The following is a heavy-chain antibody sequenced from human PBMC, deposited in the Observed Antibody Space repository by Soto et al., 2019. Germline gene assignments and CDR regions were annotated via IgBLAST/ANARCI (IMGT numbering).Heavy chain of an antibody. J-gene: IGHJ5*02. CDR1: GYTFTGYY. CDR3: ARAYHPTRSRVVVVPAAHYWFDP. CDR2: INPNSGGT. V-gene: IGHV1-2*02. Sequence: QVQLVQSGAEVKKPGASVKVSCKASGYTFTGYYMHWVRQAPGQGLEWMGWINPNSGGTNYAQKFQGRVTMTRDTSISTAYMELSRLRSDDTAVYYCARAYHPTRSRVVVVPAAHYWFDPWGQGTLVTVSS. D-gene: IGHD2-2*01.